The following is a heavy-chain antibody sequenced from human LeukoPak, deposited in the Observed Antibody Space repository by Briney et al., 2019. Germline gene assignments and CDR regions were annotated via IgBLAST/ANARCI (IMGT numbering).Heavy chain of an antibody. V-gene: IGHV3-23*01. CDR1: GFTFSSYA. CDR2: ISGSGGST. CDR3: ARDGLRGDNWFDP. D-gene: IGHD3-16*01. J-gene: IGHJ5*02. Sequence: PGGSLRLSCAASGFTFSSYAMSWVRQAPGKGLEWVSAISGSGGSTYYADSVKGRFTISRDNAKNSLYLQMNSLRAEDTAVYYCARDGLRGDNWFDPWGQGTLVTVSS.